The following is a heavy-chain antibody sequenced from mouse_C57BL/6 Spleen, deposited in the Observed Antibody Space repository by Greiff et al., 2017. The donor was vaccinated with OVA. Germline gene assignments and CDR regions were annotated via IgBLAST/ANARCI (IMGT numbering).Heavy chain of an antibody. D-gene: IGHD2-5*01. Sequence: VQLQQSGAELVRPGASVKLSCTASGFNIKDYYMHWVKQRPEQGLEWIGRIDPEDGDTESAPKFQGKATMTADTSSNTAYLQLSSLTSEDTAVYYCAYYSNYEGFAYWGQGTLVTVSA. CDR3: AYYSNYEGFAY. J-gene: IGHJ3*01. CDR2: IDPEDGDT. CDR1: GFNIKDYY. V-gene: IGHV14-1*01.